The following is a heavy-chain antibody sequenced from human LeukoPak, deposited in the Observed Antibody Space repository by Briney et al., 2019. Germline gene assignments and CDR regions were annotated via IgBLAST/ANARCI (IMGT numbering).Heavy chain of an antibody. CDR2: ISYDGSNK. CDR3: AKVPYATHGHLAAGGY. D-gene: IGHD6-13*01. V-gene: IGHV3-30*18. J-gene: IGHJ4*02. Sequence: GGSLRLSCAASGFTFSSYGMHWVRQAPGKGLEWVAVISYDGSNKYYADSVKGRFTISRDNSKNTLYLQMNSLRAEDTAVYYCAKVPYATHGHLAAGGYWGQGTLVTVSS. CDR1: GFTFSSYG.